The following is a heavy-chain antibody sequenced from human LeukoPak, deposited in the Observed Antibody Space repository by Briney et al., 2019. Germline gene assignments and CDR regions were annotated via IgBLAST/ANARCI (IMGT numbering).Heavy chain of an antibody. CDR2: IYTSGST. D-gene: IGHD1-1*01. CDR1: GGSISPYY. J-gene: IGHJ6*03. Sequence: SETLSLTCTVSGGSISPYYWSWIRQPAGKGLEWIGRIYTSGSTNYNPSLKSRVTMSVDTSKTQFSLKLSSVTAADTAVYYCARESGTGTTGNYYYYMDLWGKGTTVSVSS. V-gene: IGHV4-4*07. CDR3: ARESGTGTTGNYYYYMDL.